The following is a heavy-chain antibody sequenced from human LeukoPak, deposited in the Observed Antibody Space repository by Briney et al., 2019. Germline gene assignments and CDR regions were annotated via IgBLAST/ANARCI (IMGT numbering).Heavy chain of an antibody. J-gene: IGHJ4*02. CDR3: ARGNGRGATAATDY. CDR1: GFTFRRYA. Sequence: GGSLRLSCEASGFTFRRYAMNWVRQAPGKGLEWVAYIGGTGSIIYYGDSVSGRFTISRDNAKNSLHLHMVNLRAEDTGVYYCARGNGRGATAATDYWGQGTLVAVSS. CDR2: IGGTGSII. D-gene: IGHD2-2*01. V-gene: IGHV3-48*03.